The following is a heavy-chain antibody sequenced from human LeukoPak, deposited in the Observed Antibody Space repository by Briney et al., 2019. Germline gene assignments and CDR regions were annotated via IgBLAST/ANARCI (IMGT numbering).Heavy chain of an antibody. J-gene: IGHJ4*02. CDR2: IYYGGSA. Sequence: SSETLSLTCTVSRGSVSSGSYYWSWIRQPPGKGLEWIGYIYYGGSANYNPSLKSPVTISVDTSKNQFSLKLSSVTAADTAVYYCARAPVSSGWYYFDYWGQGTLVTVSS. D-gene: IGHD6-19*01. V-gene: IGHV4-61*01. CDR1: RGSVSSGSYY. CDR3: ARAPVSSGWYYFDY.